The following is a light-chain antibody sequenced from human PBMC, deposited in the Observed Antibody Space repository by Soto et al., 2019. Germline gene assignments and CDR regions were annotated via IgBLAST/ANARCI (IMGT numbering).Light chain of an antibody. J-gene: IGKJ2*01. Sequence: DIQMTQSPSSLSASVGDGVTITCRASQGISSYLNWYQQKPGRAPKLLIYAASTLQDGVPPKFSGGGSGTEFTLTISSLQPEDSETCYCHHRYSSPYTFCQGTQVEIK. CDR2: AAS. CDR1: QGISSY. CDR3: HHRYSSPYT. V-gene: IGKV1-39*01.